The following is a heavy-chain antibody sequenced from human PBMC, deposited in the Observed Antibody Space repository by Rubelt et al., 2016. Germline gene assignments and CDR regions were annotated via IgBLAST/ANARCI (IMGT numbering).Heavy chain of an antibody. D-gene: IGHD6-19*01. V-gene: IGHV3-30*04. J-gene: IGHJ4*02. CDR3: VRGSSGWKGVDY. CDR1: GFTFSSYA. Sequence: VQLVESGGGVVQPGRSLRLSCAASGFTFSSYAMHWVRQAPGKGLEWVAGISYDGSNKYYADSVKGRFTISRDNSKNTLYLQMNSLGVEDTAVYYCVRGSSGWKGVDYWGQGTLVTVSS. CDR2: ISYDGSNK.